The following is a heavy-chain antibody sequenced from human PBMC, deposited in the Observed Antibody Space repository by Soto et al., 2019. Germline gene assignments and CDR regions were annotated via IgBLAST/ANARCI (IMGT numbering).Heavy chain of an antibody. J-gene: IGHJ4*02. CDR2: IYYSGST. Sequence: PSETLSLTCTVSGGSISSGGYYWSWIRQHPGKGLEWIGYIYYSGSTNYNPSLKSRVTISVDTSKNQFSLKLSSVTAADTAVYYCARFILTGYYINFDYWGQGTLVTVSS. CDR1: GGSISSGGYY. D-gene: IGHD3-9*01. CDR3: ARFILTGYYINFDY. V-gene: IGHV4-61*08.